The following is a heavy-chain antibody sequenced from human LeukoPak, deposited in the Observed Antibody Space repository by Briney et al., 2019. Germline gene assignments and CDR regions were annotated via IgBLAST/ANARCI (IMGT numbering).Heavy chain of an antibody. CDR2: INPNSGGT. Sequence: GASVKVSCKASGYTFTGYYMHWVRQAPGQGLEWMGWINPNSGGTNYAQKFQGRVTMTRDTSISTAYMELSRLRSDDTAVYYCARESGITGTTLYYYYYYMDVWGKGTTVTVSS. CDR1: GYTFTGYY. J-gene: IGHJ6*03. D-gene: IGHD1-7*01. CDR3: ARESGITGTTLYYYYYYMDV. V-gene: IGHV1-2*02.